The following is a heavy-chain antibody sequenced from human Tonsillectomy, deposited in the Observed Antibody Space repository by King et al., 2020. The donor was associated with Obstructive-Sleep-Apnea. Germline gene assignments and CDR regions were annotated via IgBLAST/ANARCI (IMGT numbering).Heavy chain of an antibody. D-gene: IGHD3-9*01. CDR2: LKKKRYGGTT. V-gene: IGHV3-15*01. Sequence: VQLVESGGGLVKPGGSLRLSCADSGFTVSNAWISWVRQAPGKGLEWVGRLKKKRYGGTTDYAAPVKGRFIISRDDSKNTLYLQMNSLKTEDTAVYYCTRDYDILTGYYYGAFDIWGQGTMVTVSS. CDR3: TRDYDILTGYYYGAFDI. J-gene: IGHJ3*02. CDR1: GFTVSNAW.